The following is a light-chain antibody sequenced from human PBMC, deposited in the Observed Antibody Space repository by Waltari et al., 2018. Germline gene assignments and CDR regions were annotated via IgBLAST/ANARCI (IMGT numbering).Light chain of an antibody. Sequence: QSALTQPPSASGSPGQSVTVSCTGTSGAVGNYNYVSWYQQYPGKAPKLIIYEVTKRPSGVPDRFSGSKSGNTASLTVSGLRAEDEADYYCSSYAGSSTYVFGSGTKVTVL. V-gene: IGLV2-8*01. CDR1: SGAVGNYNY. CDR2: EVT. CDR3: SSYAGSSTYV. J-gene: IGLJ1*01.